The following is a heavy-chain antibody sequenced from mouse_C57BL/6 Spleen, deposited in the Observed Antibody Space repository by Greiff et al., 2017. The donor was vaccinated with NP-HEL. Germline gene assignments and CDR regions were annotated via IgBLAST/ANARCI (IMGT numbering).Heavy chain of an antibody. D-gene: IGHD2-1*01. V-gene: IGHV3-6*01. CDR1: GYSITSGYY. J-gene: IGHJ2*01. CDR2: ISYDGSN. CDR3: ARGLIYYGNYDYFDY. Sequence: VQLQESGPGLVKPSQSLSLTCSVTGYSITSGYYWNWIRQFPGNKLEWMGYISYDGSNNYNPSLKNRISITRDTSKNQFFLKLNSVTTEDTATYYCARGLIYYGNYDYFDYWGQGTTLTVSS.